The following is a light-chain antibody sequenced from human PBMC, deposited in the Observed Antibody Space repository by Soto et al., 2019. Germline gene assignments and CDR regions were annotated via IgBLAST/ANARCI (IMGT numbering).Light chain of an antibody. CDR3: QQNKDWPGT. CDR1: QSVSYY. Sequence: EILMTQSPATLSVSPGERVTFSCRASQSVSYYLAWYQQKPGQAPRLLIYDASTRATGIPVRFIGSGSGTEFTLTISSLQSEDFGVYYCQQNKDWPGTFGQGTKVEIK. CDR2: DAS. J-gene: IGKJ1*01. V-gene: IGKV3-15*01.